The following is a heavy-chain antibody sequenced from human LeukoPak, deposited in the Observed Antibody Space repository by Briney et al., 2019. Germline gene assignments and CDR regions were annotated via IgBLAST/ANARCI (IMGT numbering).Heavy chain of an antibody. J-gene: IGHJ4*02. CDR3: ASGDPRITIFGVARGHYFDY. V-gene: IGHV1-69*13. Sequence: ASVKVSCKASGGTFSSYAISWVRQAPGQGLEWMGGIIPIFGTANYAQKFQGRVTITADESTSTAYMELSSLRSEDTAVYYCASGDPRITIFGVARGHYFDYWGQGTLVTVSS. CDR2: IIPIFGTA. D-gene: IGHD3-3*01. CDR1: GGTFSSYA.